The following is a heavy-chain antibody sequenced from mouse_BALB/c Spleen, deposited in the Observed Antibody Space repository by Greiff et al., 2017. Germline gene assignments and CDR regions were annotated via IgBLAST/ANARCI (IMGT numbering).Heavy chain of an antibody. CDR1: GFSLTSYG. CDR3: ARSPYYYGSSYWYFDY. J-gene: IGHJ2*01. Sequence: VQLQQSGPGLVQPSQSLSITCTVSGFSLTSYGVHWVRQSPGKGLEWLGVIWSGGSTDYNAAFISRLSISKDNSKSQVFFKMNSLQANDTAIYYCARSPYYYGSSYWYFDYWGQGTTLTVSS. D-gene: IGHD1-1*01. CDR2: IWSGGST. V-gene: IGHV2-2*02.